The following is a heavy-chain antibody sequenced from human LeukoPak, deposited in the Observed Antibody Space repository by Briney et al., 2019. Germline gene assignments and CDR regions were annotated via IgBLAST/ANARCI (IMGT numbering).Heavy chain of an antibody. J-gene: IGHJ4*02. Sequence: ASVKVSCKASGYTFTGYYMHWVRQAPGQGLEWMGWINPNSGGTNYAQKFQGRVTMTRDTSISTAYMELSRLRSDDTAVYYCARVVDEIKFWSGYYVGSGTFGYWGQGTLVTVSS. D-gene: IGHD3-3*01. CDR1: GYTFTGYY. CDR3: ARVVDEIKFWSGYYVGSGTFGY. V-gene: IGHV1-2*02. CDR2: INPNSGGT.